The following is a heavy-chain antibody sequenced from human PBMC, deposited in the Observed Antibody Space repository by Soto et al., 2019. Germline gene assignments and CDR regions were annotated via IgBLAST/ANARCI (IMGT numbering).Heavy chain of an antibody. V-gene: IGHV3-23*01. Sequence: EVQLLESGGGLGQQGGSLRLSCAASGFTFSTSGMLWVRQPPGEGLEWVSAIGPNPANTKYTDSVKGRFTISRDNSKNTVFLQMSTLRAEDTALYYCATARHCSSDACPAAEWGQGTLITVSS. CDR2: IGPNPANT. CDR1: GFTFSTSG. CDR3: ATARHCSSDACPAAE. D-gene: IGHD2-2*01. J-gene: IGHJ4*02.